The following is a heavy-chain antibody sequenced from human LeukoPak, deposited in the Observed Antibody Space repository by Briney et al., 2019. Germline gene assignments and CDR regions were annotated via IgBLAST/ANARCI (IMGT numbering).Heavy chain of an antibody. CDR1: GGSISSYY. CDR2: IYYSGST. V-gene: IGHV4-59*12. J-gene: IGHJ3*02. Sequence: SETLSLTCTVSGGSISSYYWSWIRQPPGKGLEWIGYIYYSGSTYYNPSLKSRVTISVDTSKNQFSLKLSSVTAADTAVYYCASALLAAFDIWGQGTMVTVSS. D-gene: IGHD3-3*02. CDR3: ASALLAAFDI.